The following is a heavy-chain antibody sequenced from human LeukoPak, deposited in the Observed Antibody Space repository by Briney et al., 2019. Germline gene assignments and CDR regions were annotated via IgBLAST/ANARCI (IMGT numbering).Heavy chain of an antibody. J-gene: IGHJ4*02. CDR3: ARVLVDYYDSSGPDY. CDR1: GYTFTSYG. CDR2: ISAYNGNT. Sequence: ASVKVSCKASGYTFTSYGISWVRQAPGQGLEWMGWISAYNGNTNYAQKLQGRVTMTRDTSTSTVYMELSSLRSEDTAVYYCARVLVDYYDSSGPDYWGQGTLVTVSS. V-gene: IGHV1-18*01. D-gene: IGHD3-22*01.